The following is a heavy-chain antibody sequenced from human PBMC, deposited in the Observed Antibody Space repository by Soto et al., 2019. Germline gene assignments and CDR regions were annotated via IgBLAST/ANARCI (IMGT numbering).Heavy chain of an antibody. D-gene: IGHD3-10*01. V-gene: IGHV4-39*01. Sequence: QLQLQESGPGLVKPSETLSLTCTVSGGSISSSDYYWGWIRQPPGKGLEWIGSIYYSGKTLYNPSLQSRVTISVDTSKNQFTLNLRSLTAADTAVYYCVRRYDLGSPNWFDPWGQGTLVTVSS. J-gene: IGHJ5*02. CDR2: IYYSGKT. CDR1: GGSISSSDYY. CDR3: VRRYDLGSPNWFDP.